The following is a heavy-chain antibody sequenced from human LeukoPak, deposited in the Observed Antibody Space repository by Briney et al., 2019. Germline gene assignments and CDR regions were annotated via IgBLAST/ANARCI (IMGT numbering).Heavy chain of an antibody. J-gene: IGHJ4*02. CDR1: GYTFTGYY. D-gene: IGHD2-21*02. V-gene: IGHV1-2*02. CDR2: INPNSGGT. CDR3: ARAFLKAYCGGDCYGHYFDY. Sequence: ASVKVSCKASGYTFTGYYMHWVRQAPGQGLEWMGWINPNSGGTNYAQKFQGRVTMTRDTSISTAYMELSRLRSDDTAVYYCARAFLKAYCGGDCYGHYFDYWGQGTLVTVSS.